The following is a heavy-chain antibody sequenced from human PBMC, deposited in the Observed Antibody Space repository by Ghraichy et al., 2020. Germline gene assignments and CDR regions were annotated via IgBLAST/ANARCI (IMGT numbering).Heavy chain of an antibody. CDR3: ARTPTYYYDSSGLLGAFDI. V-gene: IGHV4-34*01. J-gene: IGHJ3*02. CDR2: INHSGST. D-gene: IGHD3-22*01. Sequence: ESLNISCAVYGGSFSGYYWSWIRQPPGKGLEWIGEINHSGSTNYNPSLKSRVTISVDTSKNQFSLKLSSVTAADTAVYYCARTPTYYYDSSGLLGAFDIWGQGTMVTVSS. CDR1: GGSFSGYY.